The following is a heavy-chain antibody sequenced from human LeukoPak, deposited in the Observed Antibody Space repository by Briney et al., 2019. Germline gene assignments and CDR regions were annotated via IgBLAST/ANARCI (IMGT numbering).Heavy chain of an antibody. Sequence: PGGSLRLSCAASGFTFSSYAMSWVRQAPGKGLEWVSAISGSGGSTYYADSVKGRLTISRDNSKNTLYLQMNSLRAEDTAVYYCAKDLERATSYSGPVAWGQGTLVTVSS. CDR1: GFTFSSYA. D-gene: IGHD5-12*01. CDR2: ISGSGGST. V-gene: IGHV3-23*01. CDR3: AKDLERATSYSGPVA. J-gene: IGHJ5*02.